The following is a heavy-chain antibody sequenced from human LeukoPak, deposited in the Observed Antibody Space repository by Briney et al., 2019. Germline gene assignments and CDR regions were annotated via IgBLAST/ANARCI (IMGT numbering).Heavy chain of an antibody. V-gene: IGHV1-18*01. J-gene: IGHJ1*01. CDR2: SSPYNGKT. CDR3: ARGLLTFGGVIEGPQALEYFQQ. CDR1: GYTFSNYG. Sequence: GASVKVSCKASGYTFSNYGVSWVRQAPGQGLEWMGWSSPYNGKTNYAQKLQGRVTMTTDTSTSTAYMELRSLRSDDTAMYYCARGLLTFGGVIEGPQALEYFQQWGQGTLVTVSS. D-gene: IGHD3-16*02.